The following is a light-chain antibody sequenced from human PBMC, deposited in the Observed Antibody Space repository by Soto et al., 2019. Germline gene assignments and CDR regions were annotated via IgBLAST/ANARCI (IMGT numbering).Light chain of an antibody. CDR2: DAS. CDR3: QSRSSWPPVLT. J-gene: IGKJ4*01. CDR1: QSVKRY. Sequence: ENVLTQSPVALSLSPGERATLSCRASQSVKRYLAWYQQKPGQAPRLLIYDASNRAAGIPARFSGSGSGTDFTLTISSLDPEDFAVYYCQSRSSWPPVLTFGGGTKVEIK. V-gene: IGKV3-11*01.